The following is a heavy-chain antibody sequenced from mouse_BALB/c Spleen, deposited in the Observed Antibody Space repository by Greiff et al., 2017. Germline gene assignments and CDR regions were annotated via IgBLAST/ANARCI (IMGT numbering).Heavy chain of an antibody. CDR3: ARGEITTVAY. D-gene: IGHD1-1*01. V-gene: IGHV3-6*02. Sequence: VQLKESGPGLVKPSQSLSLTCSVTGYSITSGYYWNWIRQFPGNKLEWMGYISYDGSNNYNPSLKNRISITRDTSKNQFCLKLNSVTTEDTATYYCARGEITTVAYWGQGTLVTVSA. CDR2: ISYDGSN. CDR1: GYSITSGYY. J-gene: IGHJ3*01.